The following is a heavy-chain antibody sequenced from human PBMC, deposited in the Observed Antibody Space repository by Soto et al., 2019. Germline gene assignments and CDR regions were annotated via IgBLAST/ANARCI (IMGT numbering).Heavy chain of an antibody. Sequence: ASVKVSCKASGYTFTSYGISWVRQAPGQGLEWMGWISAYNGNTNYAQKLQGRVTMTTDTSTSTAYMELRGLRSDDKAVYYCSRDRTPYYDYVWVFDPWGQGTLVTVSS. J-gene: IGHJ5*02. D-gene: IGHD3-16*01. V-gene: IGHV1-18*04. CDR1: GYTFTSYG. CDR2: ISAYNGNT. CDR3: SRDRTPYYDYVWVFDP.